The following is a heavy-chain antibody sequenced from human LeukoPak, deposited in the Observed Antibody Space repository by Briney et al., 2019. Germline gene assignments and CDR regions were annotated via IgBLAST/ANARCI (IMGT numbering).Heavy chain of an antibody. CDR1: GYTFTSYS. J-gene: IGHJ4*02. D-gene: IGHD6-19*01. Sequence: ASVKVSCKASGYTFTSYSMQWVRQAPGQGLEWMGIINPSGDSTSYTQKLQGRLTMTRDTSTNTVYMELSSLRSDDTAVYYCARGATYISGHQDAWGQGTLVTVSS. CDR3: ARGATYISGHQDA. CDR2: INPSGDST. V-gene: IGHV1-46*01.